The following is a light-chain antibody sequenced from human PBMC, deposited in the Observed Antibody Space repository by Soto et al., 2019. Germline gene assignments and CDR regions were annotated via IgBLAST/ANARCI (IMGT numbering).Light chain of an antibody. Sequence: EIVMTQSPATLSVSPGERATLSCRASQSVSNNLAWYQKKPGQAPRLLIYGASTRATGIPARFSGSGSGTEFTLTISSLQSEDLAVYYCQQYNNWWTFGQGTKVEIK. J-gene: IGKJ1*01. CDR2: GAS. CDR1: QSVSNN. V-gene: IGKV3-15*01. CDR3: QQYNNWWT.